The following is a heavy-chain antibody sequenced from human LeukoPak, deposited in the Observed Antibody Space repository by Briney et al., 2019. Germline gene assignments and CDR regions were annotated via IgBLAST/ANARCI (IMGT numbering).Heavy chain of an antibody. Sequence: GGSLRLSCAASGFTFSSYDMHWIRQGTGKGLEWVSAIGTAGDTYYPGSVKGRFTTSRENAKNSLYLQMNSLRVGDTAVYYCARGRGWGTFDIWGQGTMVTVSS. CDR3: ARGRGWGTFDI. CDR1: GFTFSSYD. D-gene: IGHD3-10*01. CDR2: IGTAGDT. J-gene: IGHJ3*02. V-gene: IGHV3-13*04.